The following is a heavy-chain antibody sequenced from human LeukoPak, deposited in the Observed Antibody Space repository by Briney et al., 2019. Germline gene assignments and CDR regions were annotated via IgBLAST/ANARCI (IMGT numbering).Heavy chain of an antibody. CDR3: VRDEALWRLDY. CDR1: GFTFSNHW. J-gene: IGHJ4*02. Sequence: PGGSLRLSCAASGFTFSNHWMHWVRKTPGKGLVRVSRINERGRDTMYADSVKGRFTISRDNAKNTVYLQMNSLRAEGTGVYYCVRDEALWRLDYWGQGTLVTVSS. V-gene: IGHV3-74*03. D-gene: IGHD2-21*01. CDR2: INERGRDT.